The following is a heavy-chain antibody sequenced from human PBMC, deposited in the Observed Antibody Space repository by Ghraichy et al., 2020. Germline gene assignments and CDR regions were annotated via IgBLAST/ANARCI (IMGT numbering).Heavy chain of an antibody. Sequence: ESLNISCTVSGGSISSYYWSWIRQPPGKGLEWIGYIYYSGSTNYNPSLKSRVTISVDTSKNQFSLKLSSVTAADTAVYYCARGVGGRDYWGQGTLVTVSS. CDR3: ARGVGGRDY. D-gene: IGHD1-26*01. CDR2: IYYSGST. V-gene: IGHV4-59*01. J-gene: IGHJ4*02. CDR1: GGSISSYY.